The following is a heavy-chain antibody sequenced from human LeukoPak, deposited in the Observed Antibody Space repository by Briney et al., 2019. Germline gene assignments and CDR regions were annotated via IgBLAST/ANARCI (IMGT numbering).Heavy chain of an antibody. J-gene: IGHJ4*02. CDR1: GFPFSSYW. D-gene: IGHD3-10*01. CDR2: IKQDETEK. CDR3: ARDRALYFGEFAFDY. V-gene: IGHV3-7*03. Sequence: PGGSLSLSCEASGFPFSSYWMTCVRQAPGRGLEWVAHIKQDETEKYYVESVEGRFTIARDNGQNLLYLQLASLRAEDTAVYYCARDRALYFGEFAFDYWGQGTLVTVSS.